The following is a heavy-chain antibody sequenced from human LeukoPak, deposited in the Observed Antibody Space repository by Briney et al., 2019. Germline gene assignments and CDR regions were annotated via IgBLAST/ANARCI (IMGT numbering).Heavy chain of an antibody. CDR2: IYTSGST. CDR3: ARECST. CDR1: GGSISSNDFY. V-gene: IGHV4-61*02. Sequence: PSQTLSLTCSVSGGSISSNDFYWSWIRQPAGKGLEWIGLIYTSGSTKYNPSLKSRVTISLDTSKNQFSLKLSSVTAADTAIYYCARECSTWGQGTLVTVSS. D-gene: IGHD2/OR15-2a*01. J-gene: IGHJ4*02.